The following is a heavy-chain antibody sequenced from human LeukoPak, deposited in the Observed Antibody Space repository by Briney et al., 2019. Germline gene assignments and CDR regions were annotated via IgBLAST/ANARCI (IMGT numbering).Heavy chain of an antibody. CDR2: IYYSGST. CDR1: GGSISSYY. Sequence: SETLSLTCTVSGGSISSYYWSWIRQPPGKGLEWIGYIYYSGSTNYNPSLKSRVTISVDTSKNQFSLKLSSVTAVDTAVYYCASSIRGYSGYDSGSGYFDYWGQGTLVTVSS. J-gene: IGHJ4*02. CDR3: ASSIRGYSGYDSGSGYFDY. D-gene: IGHD5-12*01. V-gene: IGHV4-59*08.